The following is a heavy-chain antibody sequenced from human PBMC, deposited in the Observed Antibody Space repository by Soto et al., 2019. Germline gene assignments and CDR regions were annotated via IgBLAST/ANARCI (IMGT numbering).Heavy chain of an antibody. CDR3: THSGYLPPTDAFVT. Sequence: EVQLVESGGGLVNPGGSLRLSCAASGLTFTYAWMTWVRQTPGRGLEWVGRTKSEASGGTIDYAAPVKGRFTISRDDSRSMLYLHMNSLKSEDTAVYYCTHSGYLPPTDAFVTWGQGTVVTVSS. V-gene: IGHV3-15*01. D-gene: IGHD1-26*01. J-gene: IGHJ3*02. CDR2: TKSEASGGTI. CDR1: GLTFTYAW.